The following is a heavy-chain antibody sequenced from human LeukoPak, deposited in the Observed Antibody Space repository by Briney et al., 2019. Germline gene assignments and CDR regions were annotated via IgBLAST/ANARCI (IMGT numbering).Heavy chain of an antibody. CDR2: ISSSSSYI. CDR3: ARVKGVGAIDY. CDR1: GFPFSSYS. J-gene: IGHJ4*02. Sequence: PGGSLILSCAASGFPFSSYSMNWVRQAPGKGLEWVSSISSSSSYIYYADSVKGRFTISRDNAKNSLYLQMNSLRAEDTAVYYCARVKGVGAIDYWGQGTLVTVSS. V-gene: IGHV3-21*01. D-gene: IGHD1-26*01.